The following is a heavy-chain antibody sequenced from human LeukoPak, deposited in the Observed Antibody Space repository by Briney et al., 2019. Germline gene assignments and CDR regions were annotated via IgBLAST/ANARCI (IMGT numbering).Heavy chain of an antibody. CDR1: GFTVSSNY. J-gene: IGHJ4*02. CDR3: ARDNGYYDSSGFDY. V-gene: IGHV3-53*01. Sequence: GGSLRLSCAASGFTVSSNYMSWVRQAPGKGLEWVSVIYSGGSTYYADSVKGRFTISRDNSKNTLYLQMNSLRAEDTAVYYCARDNGYYDSSGFDYWGQGTLVTVSS. D-gene: IGHD3-22*01. CDR2: IYSGGST.